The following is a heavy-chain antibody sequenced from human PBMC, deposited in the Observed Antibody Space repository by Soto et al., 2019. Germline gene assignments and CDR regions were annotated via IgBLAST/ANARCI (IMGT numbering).Heavy chain of an antibody. V-gene: IGHV4-59*01. CDR3: ARGVTMVRGVLPLFDY. CDR2: IYYSGST. D-gene: IGHD3-10*01. J-gene: IGHJ4*02. CDR1: GGSISSYY. Sequence: PSETLSLTCTVSGGSISSYYWSWIRRPPGKGLEWIGYIYYSGSTNYNPSLKSRVTISVDTSKNQFSLKLSSVTAADTAVYYCARGVTMVRGVLPLFDYWGQGTLVTVSS.